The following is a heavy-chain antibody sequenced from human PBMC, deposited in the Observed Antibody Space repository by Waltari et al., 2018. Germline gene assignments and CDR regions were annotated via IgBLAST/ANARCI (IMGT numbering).Heavy chain of an antibody. D-gene: IGHD3-22*01. J-gene: IGHJ4*02. CDR1: GGSISSGGYY. V-gene: IGHV4-31*03. CDR2: IYYSGST. CDR3: ATGVVVIPTGGGLFDY. Sequence: QVQLQESGPGLVKPSQTLSLTCTVSGGSISSGGYYWSWIRQHPGKGLEWIGYIYYSGSTYYNPASKCRVTRSLATAKNQFSLKLSSVTAADTAVYYCATGVVVIPTGGGLFDYWGQGTLVTVSS.